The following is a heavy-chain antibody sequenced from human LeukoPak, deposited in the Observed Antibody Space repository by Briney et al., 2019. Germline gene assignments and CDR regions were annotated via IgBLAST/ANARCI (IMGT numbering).Heavy chain of an antibody. CDR2: ISGSGGST. V-gene: IGHV3-23*01. D-gene: IGHD3-22*01. CDR1: GFTFSSYA. CDR3: AKDAGYDSSGEVDY. J-gene: IGHJ4*02. Sequence: GGSLRLSCAASGFTFSSYAMSWVRRAPGKGLEWVSAISGSGGSTYYADSVKGRFTISRDNSKNTLYLQMNSLRAEDTAVYYCAKDAGYDSSGEVDYWGQGTLVTVSS.